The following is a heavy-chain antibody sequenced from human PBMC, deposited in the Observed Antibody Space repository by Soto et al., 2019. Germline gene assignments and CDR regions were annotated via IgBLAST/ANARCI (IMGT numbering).Heavy chain of an antibody. CDR1: GYTFTGYY. J-gene: IGHJ6*03. CDR2: INPNSGGT. V-gene: IGHV1-2*04. Sequence: SVKVSCKASGYTFTGYYMHWVRQAPGQGLEWTGWINPNSGGTNYAQKFQGWVTMTRDTSISTAYMELSRLRSDDTAVYYCASSERGSYYTDVWGKGTTVTVSS. CDR3: ASSERGSYYTDV.